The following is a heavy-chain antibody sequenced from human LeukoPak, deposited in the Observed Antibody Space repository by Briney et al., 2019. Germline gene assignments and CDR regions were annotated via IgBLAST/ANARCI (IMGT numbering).Heavy chain of an antibody. J-gene: IGHJ6*02. Sequence: GDSLQISCQGSGSSFTTYWIGWVRQMPGKGLEGMGFIYPGDSDTRYSPSFQGQVIISVDKSISTAYLQWSSLRASDTAMYYCVRRQGYCTNGVCYTQYGMDVWGQGTTVTVSS. CDR3: VRRQGYCTNGVCYTQYGMDV. CDR2: IYPGDSDT. CDR1: GSSFTTYW. V-gene: IGHV5-51*01. D-gene: IGHD2-8*01.